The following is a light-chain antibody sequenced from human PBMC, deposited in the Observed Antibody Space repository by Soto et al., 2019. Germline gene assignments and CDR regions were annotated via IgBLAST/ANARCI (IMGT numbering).Light chain of an antibody. CDR3: QQYSSYPLT. J-gene: IGKJ4*01. V-gene: IGKV1-5*03. Sequence: DIQMTQSPSTLSASVGDRVTITCRASQSFTYWLAWYQQKPGKAPKLLIYKASTLESGVPSRFSGSGSGTEFTLTISSLQPDDFATYYCQQYSSYPLTFGGGTKVEIK. CDR1: QSFTYW. CDR2: KAS.